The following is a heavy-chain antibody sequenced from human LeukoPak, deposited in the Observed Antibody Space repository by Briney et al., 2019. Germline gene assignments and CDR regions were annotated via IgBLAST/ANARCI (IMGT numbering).Heavy chain of an antibody. Sequence: SETLSLTCAVSGGSISSDGYSWSWIRQPPGKGLEWIGYIYHSGSTYYNPSLKSRVTISVDRSKNQFSLKLSSVTAADTAVYYCARAQLLWFGESWFDPWGQGTLVTVSS. CDR3: ARAQLLWFGESWFDP. CDR1: GGSISSDGYS. D-gene: IGHD3-10*01. J-gene: IGHJ5*02. V-gene: IGHV4-30-2*01. CDR2: IYHSGST.